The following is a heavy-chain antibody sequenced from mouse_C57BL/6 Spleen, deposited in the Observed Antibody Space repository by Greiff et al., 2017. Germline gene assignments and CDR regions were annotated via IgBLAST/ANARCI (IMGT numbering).Heavy chain of an antibody. CDR3: ARRNGGNYFDY. V-gene: IGHV1-82*01. CDR1: GYAFSSSW. CDR2: IYPGDGDT. Sequence: QVQLKQSGPELVKPGASVKISCKASGYAFSSSWMNWVKQRPGKGLEWIGRIYPGDGDTNYNGKFKGKATLTADKSSSTAYMQLSSLTSEDSSVYFCARRNGGNYFDYWGQGTTLTVSS. J-gene: IGHJ2*01.